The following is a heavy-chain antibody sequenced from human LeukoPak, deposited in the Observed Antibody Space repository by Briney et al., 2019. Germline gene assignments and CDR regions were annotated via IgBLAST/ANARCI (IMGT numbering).Heavy chain of an antibody. V-gene: IGHV3-64*02. CDR1: GFTFSSYS. J-gene: IGHJ3*02. CDR2: ISGDGETT. CDR3: ARVGDVTAFDI. D-gene: IGHD3-16*01. Sequence: GGSLRLSCAASGFTFSSYSIYWVRQAPGKGLEHVSAISGDGETTFYADSVKGRFTISRDNSKNTLYLQMGSLRTEDMAVYYCARVGDVTAFDIWGQGTMVIVSS.